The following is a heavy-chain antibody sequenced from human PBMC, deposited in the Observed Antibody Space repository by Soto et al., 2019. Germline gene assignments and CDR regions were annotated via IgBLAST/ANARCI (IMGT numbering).Heavy chain of an antibody. CDR2: IYYSGST. V-gene: IGHV4-59*01. Sequence: SETLSLTCTVSGGSISSYYWSWIRQPPGKGLEWIGYIYYSGSTNYNPSLKSRVTISVDTSKNQFSLKLSSVTAVDTAVYYCARGSTVSLYYYYYYMDVWGKGTTVTVSS. CDR1: GGSISSYY. CDR3: ARGSTVSLYYYYYYMDV. D-gene: IGHD1-1*01. J-gene: IGHJ6*03.